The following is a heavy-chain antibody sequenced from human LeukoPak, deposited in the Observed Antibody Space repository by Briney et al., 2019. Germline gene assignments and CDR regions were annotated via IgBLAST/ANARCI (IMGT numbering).Heavy chain of an antibody. CDR3: AREGDPGSGYNYGNWLDP. CDR1: GGSIKSNY. D-gene: IGHD5-12*01. V-gene: IGHV4-59*01. CDR2: GYYSGST. Sequence: SETLSLTCTVSGGSIKSNYWSWIRQPPGKGLEWIGYGYYSGSTNYNPPLKSRVTISLDTSKSQFSLKLSPVTTADTAVYYCAREGDPGSGYNYGNWLDPWGQGTLVTVSS. J-gene: IGHJ5*02.